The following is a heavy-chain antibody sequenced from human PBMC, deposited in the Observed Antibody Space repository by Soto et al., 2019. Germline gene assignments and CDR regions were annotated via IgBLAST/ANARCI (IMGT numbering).Heavy chain of an antibody. CDR3: AKGGGVGVAGSAAFDM. CDR1: GYPVTAYY. CDR2: INPATGAA. V-gene: IGHV1-2*02. Sequence: QLHLVQSGAVVKKPGASVTVSCSASGYPVTAYYMHWVRQAPGRGLEWMGGINPATGAAKFTQAFQGRVPMTKDTSTGTVLLELSGLTSEDTAGFYCAKGGGVGVAGSAAFDMWGQGTLVTVSS. D-gene: IGHD3-3*01. J-gene: IGHJ3*02.